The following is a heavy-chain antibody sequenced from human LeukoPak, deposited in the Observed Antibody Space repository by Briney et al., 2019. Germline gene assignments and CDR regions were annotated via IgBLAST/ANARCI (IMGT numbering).Heavy chain of an antibody. Sequence: SETLSLTCSVSGGSISSYSWTWIRQHPGKGLEWIGFIDYSGSSNYNPSLKSRVTIPADPSTTHFSLNLTSVTAADTAVYFCARDHPVADWAPDIWGRGTMVTVSS. CDR3: ARDHPVADWAPDI. J-gene: IGHJ3*02. D-gene: IGHD3-9*01. CDR1: GGSISSYS. CDR2: IDYSGSS. V-gene: IGHV4-59*13.